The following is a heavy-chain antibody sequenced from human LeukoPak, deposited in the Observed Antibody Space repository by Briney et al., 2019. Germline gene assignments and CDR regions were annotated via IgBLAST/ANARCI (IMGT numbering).Heavy chain of an antibody. V-gene: IGHV4-59*08. D-gene: IGHD3-10*01. CDR3: ARPEGSGSYYPFDY. CDR1: GGSISSYY. J-gene: IGHJ4*02. Sequence: PSETLSLTCTVSGGSISSYYWSWIRQPPGKGLEWIGYIYYSGSTNYNPSLKGRVTISVDTSKNQFSLKLSSVTAADTAVYYCARPEGSGSYYPFDYWGQGTLVTVSS. CDR2: IYYSGST.